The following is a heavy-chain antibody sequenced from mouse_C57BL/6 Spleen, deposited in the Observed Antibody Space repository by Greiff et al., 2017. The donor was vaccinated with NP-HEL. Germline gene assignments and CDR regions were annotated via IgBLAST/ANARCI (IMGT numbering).Heavy chain of an antibody. Sequence: EVQLQESGPELVKPGASVKISCKASGYSFTGYYMNWVKQSPEKSLEWIGEINPSTGGTTYNQKFKAKATLTVDKSSSTAYMQLKSLTSEDSAVYYCARSGYYGGFDYWGQGTTLTVSS. J-gene: IGHJ2*01. D-gene: IGHD1-2*01. CDR2: INPSTGGT. CDR3: ARSGYYGGFDY. V-gene: IGHV1-42*01. CDR1: GYSFTGYY.